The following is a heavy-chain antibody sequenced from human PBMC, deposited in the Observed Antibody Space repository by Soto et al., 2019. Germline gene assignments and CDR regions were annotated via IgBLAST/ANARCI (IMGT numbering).Heavy chain of an antibody. CDR2: IIPIFGTA. CDR3: AKDRPRRTSGYFFDY. V-gene: IGHV1-69*13. CDR1: GGTFSSYA. D-gene: IGHD1-1*01. Sequence: SVKVSCKASGGTFSSYAISWVRQAPGQGLEWMGGIIPIFGTANYAQKFQGRVTITADESTSTAYMELSSLRSEDTALYYCAKDRPRRTSGYFFDYWGQGTPVTVSS. J-gene: IGHJ4*02.